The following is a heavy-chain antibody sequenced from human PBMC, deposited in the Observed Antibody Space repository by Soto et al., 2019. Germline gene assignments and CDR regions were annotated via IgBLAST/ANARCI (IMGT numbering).Heavy chain of an antibody. CDR3: AKETLSLAGPNYFDY. Sequence: GGSPRLSCAASGFTFSNYGMHWLRQAPGKGLEWVAVIGYDGVTQHYGDSVKGRFTISRDNSMNTLYLQMNSLRTEDTAVYYCAKETLSLAGPNYFDYWGQGTLVTVSS. D-gene: IGHD6-19*01. V-gene: IGHV3-30*18. CDR2: IGYDGVTQ. CDR1: GFTFSNYG. J-gene: IGHJ4*02.